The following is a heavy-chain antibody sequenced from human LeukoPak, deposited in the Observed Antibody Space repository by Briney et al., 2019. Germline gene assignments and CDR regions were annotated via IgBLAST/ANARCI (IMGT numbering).Heavy chain of an antibody. CDR3: ARRRAEAGIYYFDY. V-gene: IGHV3-53*01. Sequence: GGSLRLSCAASGLTVSSSYMSWVRQAPGKGLEWVSIVYNDGSTYYADSMKGRFTISRDNSKNTLYLQVNSLRAEDTAMYYCARRRAEAGIYYFDYWGQGTLVTVSS. CDR2: VYNDGST. CDR1: GLTVSSSY. D-gene: IGHD6-19*01. J-gene: IGHJ4*02.